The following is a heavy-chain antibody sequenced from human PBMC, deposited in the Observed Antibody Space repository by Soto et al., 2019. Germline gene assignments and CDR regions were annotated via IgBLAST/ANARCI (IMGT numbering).Heavy chain of an antibody. CDR2: IGTAGDT. J-gene: IGHJ4*02. Sequence: LRLSCEASGCTFRGFYMHWVRQPTGKGLEWVSSIGTAGDTYYAVSVKGRFTISRDNAKNSLSLQMNSLRAGDMAVYFCAKSQEIGTHFFDSWGQGTQVTVSS. CDR3: AKSQEIGTHFFDS. V-gene: IGHV3-13*01. CDR1: GCTFRGFY. D-gene: IGHD6-13*01.